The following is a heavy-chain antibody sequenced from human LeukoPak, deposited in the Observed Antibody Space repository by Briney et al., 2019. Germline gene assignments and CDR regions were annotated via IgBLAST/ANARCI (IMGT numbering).Heavy chain of an antibody. D-gene: IGHD3-22*01. CDR2: ISGSGGVT. CDR1: GFTLSTYA. V-gene: IGHV3-23*01. J-gene: IGHJ3*01. CDR3: AKLSYHDSGGPPL. Sequence: GGSLRLSCAASGFTLSTYAMSWVRQAPGKGLEWVSTISGSGGVTYYADSVKGRFAISRDNSKNTLYLQMNTLGAEDTALYYCAKLSYHDSGGPPLWGQGTMVTVSS.